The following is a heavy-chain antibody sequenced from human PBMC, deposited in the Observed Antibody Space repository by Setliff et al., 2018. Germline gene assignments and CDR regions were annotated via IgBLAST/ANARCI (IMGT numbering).Heavy chain of an antibody. CDR3: ARNWVTAQHYYYGMDV. CDR2: IYTSGST. J-gene: IGHJ6*02. Sequence: LSLTCTVSGGSISSGRYYWSWIRQPAGKGLEWIGHIYTSGSTNYNPSLKSRVTISVDTSKNQFSLKLSSVTAADTAVYYCARNWVTAQHYYYGMDVWGQGTTVTVS. CDR1: GGSISSGRYY. V-gene: IGHV4-61*09. D-gene: IGHD2-21*02.